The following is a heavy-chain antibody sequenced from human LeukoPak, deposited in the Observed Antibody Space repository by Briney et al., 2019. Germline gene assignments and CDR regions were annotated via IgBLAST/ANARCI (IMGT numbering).Heavy chain of an antibody. CDR2: NYPGDSEA. V-gene: IGHV5-51*01. J-gene: IGHJ3*01. CDR3: ARCKAVVGTINAFDF. Sequence: GESLKISCQGSGYRFTSYWIGWVRQMPGKDLEWMGINYPGDSEARYSPSFQGQVTISADKSISTAYLQWSSLKASDTAMYYCARCKAVVGTINAFDFWGQGTMVTVSS. D-gene: IGHD6-19*01. CDR1: GYRFTSYW.